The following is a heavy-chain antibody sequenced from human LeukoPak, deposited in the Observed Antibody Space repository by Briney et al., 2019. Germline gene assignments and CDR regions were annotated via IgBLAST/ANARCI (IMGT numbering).Heavy chain of an antibody. V-gene: IGHV3-23*01. J-gene: IGHJ5*02. D-gene: IGHD6-19*01. CDR3: AKGGSSGWYDWFDP. Sequence: PGGSLRLSCAVSGFTFSSEAMGWVRQLPGGGLEWVSTISPAGGTTYYAESMKGRFTISRDNSKNTLYLQMNSLRAEDTAVYYCAKGGSSGWYDWFDPWGQGTLVTVSS. CDR1: GFTFSSEA. CDR2: ISPAGGTT.